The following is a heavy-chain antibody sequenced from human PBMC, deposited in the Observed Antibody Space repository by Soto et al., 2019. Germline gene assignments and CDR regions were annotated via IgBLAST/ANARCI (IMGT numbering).Heavy chain of an antibody. CDR1: GGSISSYY. D-gene: IGHD3-9*01. J-gene: IGHJ4*02. CDR2: IYYSGST. V-gene: IGHV4-59*01. Sequence: PSETLSLTCTVSGGSISSYYWSWIRQPPGKGLEWIGYIYYSGSTNYNPSLKSRVTISVDTSKNQFSLKLSSVTAADTAVYYCARVGREVRYFDWSGYYFDYWGQGTLVTVSS. CDR3: ARVGREVRYFDWSGYYFDY.